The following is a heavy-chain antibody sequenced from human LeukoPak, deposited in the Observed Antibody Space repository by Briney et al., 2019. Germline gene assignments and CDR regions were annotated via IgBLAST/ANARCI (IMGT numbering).Heavy chain of an antibody. D-gene: IGHD5-18*01. CDR1: GGSITSHY. Sequence: SETLSLTCTVSGGSITSHYWSWIRQPPGKGLEWIAYVLDSVRTKDNPSLQSRLTLSADTSKNQFSLGLSSVTAADTAVYYCATLKRGSIYGYFDFWGQGIKVTVSS. CDR3: ATLKRGSIYGYFDF. V-gene: IGHV4-59*11. J-gene: IGHJ4*02. CDR2: VLDSVRT.